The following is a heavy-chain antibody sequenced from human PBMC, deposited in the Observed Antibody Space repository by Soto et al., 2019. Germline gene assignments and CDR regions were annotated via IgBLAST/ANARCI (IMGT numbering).Heavy chain of an antibody. V-gene: IGHV3-23*01. CDR2: IAGTGGST. CDR1: DFLVSKHA. D-gene: IGHD1-26*01. Sequence: EVQLLESGGGFVRPGGSLRLSCEVSDFLVSKHAMSWVRQAPGKGLQWVSTIAGTGGSTYYADSVRGRFTISTDKAKTTLYLNMSIVRDDDTAIYYCARGQSDYYYYYMDVWGKGTPVTVSS. CDR3: ARGQSDYYYYYMDV. J-gene: IGHJ6*03.